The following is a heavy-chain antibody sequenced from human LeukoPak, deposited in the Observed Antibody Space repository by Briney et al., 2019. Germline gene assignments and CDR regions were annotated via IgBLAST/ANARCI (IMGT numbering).Heavy chain of an antibody. D-gene: IGHD2-21*02. J-gene: IGHJ4*02. CDR1: GFTFSSYS. CDR2: ISSSSSYI. Sequence: KPGGSLRLSCAAYGFTFSSYSMNWVRQAPGKGLEWVSSISSSSSYIYYAGSVKGRFTISRDNAKNSLFLQMNSLRTEDTAVYYCARGAVLLTARYYFDYWGQGTLVTVSS. V-gene: IGHV3-21*01. CDR3: ARGAVLLTARYYFDY.